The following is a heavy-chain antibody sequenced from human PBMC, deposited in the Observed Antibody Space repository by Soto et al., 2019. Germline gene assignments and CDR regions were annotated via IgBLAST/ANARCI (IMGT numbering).Heavy chain of an antibody. V-gene: IGHV3-23*01. CDR3: ARSCSRAHYYGMDV. Sequence: PGGSLRLSCAASGFTFSTYAMDWVRQAPGKGLDWVSGVSARGGDTSYANSVKGRFTISRDNSKDTLYLQMNSLRAEDTAVYYCARSCSRAHYYGMDVWGQGTTVTVSS. CDR1: GFTFSTYA. D-gene: IGHD2-2*01. CDR2: VSARGGDT. J-gene: IGHJ6*02.